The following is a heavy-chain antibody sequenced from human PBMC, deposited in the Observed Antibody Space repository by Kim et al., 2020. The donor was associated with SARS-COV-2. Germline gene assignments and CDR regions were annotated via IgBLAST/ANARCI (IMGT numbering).Heavy chain of an antibody. CDR2: ISGSGGST. Sequence: GGSLRLSCAASGFTFSSYAMSWVRQAPGKGLEWVSAISGSGGSTYYADSVKGRFTISRDNSKNTLYLQMNSLRAEDTAVYYCAKDRLWGYSGYEANYWGQGTLVTVSS. V-gene: IGHV3-23*01. CDR3: AKDRLWGYSGYEANY. CDR1: GFTFSSYA. J-gene: IGHJ4*02. D-gene: IGHD5-12*01.